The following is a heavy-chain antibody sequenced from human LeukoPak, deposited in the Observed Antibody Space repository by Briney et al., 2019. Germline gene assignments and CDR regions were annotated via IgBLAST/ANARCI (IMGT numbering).Heavy chain of an antibody. V-gene: IGHV3-74*01. Sequence: QPGGSLRLSCAASGFTFSSYWMHWVRQAPGKGLVWVSRINSDGSSTSYADSVKGRFTISRDNAKNTLYLQMNSLRAEDTAVYYCARDRITIFGVVSEHYMDVWGKGTTVTVSS. CDR1: GFTFSSYW. CDR2: INSDGSST. J-gene: IGHJ6*03. CDR3: ARDRITIFGVVSEHYMDV. D-gene: IGHD3-3*01.